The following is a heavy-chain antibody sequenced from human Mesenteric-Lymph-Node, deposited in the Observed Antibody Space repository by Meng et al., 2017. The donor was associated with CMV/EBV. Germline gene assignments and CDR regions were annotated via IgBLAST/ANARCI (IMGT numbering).Heavy chain of an antibody. J-gene: IGHJ4*02. CDR2: INPKSGGT. V-gene: IGHV1-2*04. CDR1: GNTFAGYF. D-gene: IGHD4-23*01. CDR3: ARGASGDYVGSSGWFY. Sequence: SGNTFAGYFMHWVRQGPGQGLEWMGWINPKSGGTNYAQKFQDWVTMTRDTSISTAYMELSRLRSDDTAVYYCARGASGDYVGSSGWFYWGQGTLVTVSS.